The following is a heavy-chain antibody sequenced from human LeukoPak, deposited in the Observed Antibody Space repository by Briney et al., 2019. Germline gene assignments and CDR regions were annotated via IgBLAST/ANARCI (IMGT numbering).Heavy chain of an antibody. Sequence: GGSLRLSCAASGFTSSSYAMSWVRQAPGKGLEWVSAISGSGGSTYYADSVKGRFTISRDNSKNTLYLQMNSLRAEDTAVYYCAKVLTILAGTPPYYFDYWGQGTLVTVSS. CDR2: ISGSGGST. CDR1: GFTSSSYA. D-gene: IGHD6-13*01. CDR3: AKVLTILAGTPPYYFDY. V-gene: IGHV3-23*01. J-gene: IGHJ4*02.